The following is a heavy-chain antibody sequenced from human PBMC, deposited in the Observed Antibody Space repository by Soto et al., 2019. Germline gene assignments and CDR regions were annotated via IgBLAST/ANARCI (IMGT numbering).Heavy chain of an antibody. D-gene: IGHD3-22*01. CDR1: GFSLSTSGVG. CDR3: AHRRGYYDSSGYWFDP. Sequence: QITLKESGPTLVKPTQTLTLTRTFSGFSLSTSGVGVGWIRQPPGKALEWLALIYWDDDKRYSPSLKSRLTITKDTSKNQVVLTMTNMDPVDTATYYCAHRRGYYDSSGYWFDPWGQGTLVTVSS. V-gene: IGHV2-5*02. J-gene: IGHJ5*02. CDR2: IYWDDDK.